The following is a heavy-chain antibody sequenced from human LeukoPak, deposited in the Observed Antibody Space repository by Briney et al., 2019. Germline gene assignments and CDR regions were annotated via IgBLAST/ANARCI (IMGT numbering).Heavy chain of an antibody. V-gene: IGHV1-18*01. CDR2: ISAYNGNT. Sequence: ASVKVSCKASGYTFTSYGISWVRQAPGQGLEWMGWISAYNGNTNYAQKLQGRVTMTTDTSTSTAYMELRSLRSDDTAVYYCAREQLNYDSSSYYVSSYWGQGTLVTVSS. CDR1: GYTFTSYG. CDR3: AREQLNYDSSSYYVSSY. D-gene: IGHD3-22*01. J-gene: IGHJ4*02.